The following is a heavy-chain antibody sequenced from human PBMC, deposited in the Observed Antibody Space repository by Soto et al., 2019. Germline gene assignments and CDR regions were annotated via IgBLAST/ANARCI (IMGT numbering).Heavy chain of an antibody. V-gene: IGHV4-39*07. CDR1: GGSISSSRYY. D-gene: IGHD1-26*01. J-gene: IGHJ4*02. CDR3: ARSEATGLDY. CDR2: AHHSGRT. Sequence: PSETLSLTCTVSGGSISSSRYYWGWIRQPPGKGLEWIGEAHHSGRTNYNPSLKSRVTISVDKSKNHFSLKLSSVTAADTAVYYCARSEATGLDYWGQGTLVTVSS.